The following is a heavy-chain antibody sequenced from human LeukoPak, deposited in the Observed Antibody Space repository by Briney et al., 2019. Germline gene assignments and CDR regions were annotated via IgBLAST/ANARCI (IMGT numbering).Heavy chain of an antibody. V-gene: IGHV4-4*02. CDR2: IYHSGST. Sequence: PSETLSLTCAVSGGSISSSNWWSWVRQPPGKGLEWIGEIYHSGSTNYNPSLKSRVTISVDKSMNQFSLKLSSVTAADTAVYYCTTGGVVVVVAATLADYWGQGTLVTVSS. J-gene: IGHJ4*02. CDR3: TTGGVVVVVAATLADY. D-gene: IGHD2-15*01. CDR1: GGSISSSNW.